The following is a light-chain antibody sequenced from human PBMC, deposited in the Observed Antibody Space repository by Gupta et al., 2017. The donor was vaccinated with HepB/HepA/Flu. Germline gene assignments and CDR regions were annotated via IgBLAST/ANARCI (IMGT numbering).Light chain of an antibody. CDR3: QQDDSYPRT. V-gene: IGKV1-8*01. Sequence: AIRTTQSPSSFSASTGDRVTITCRASQGISSYLAWYQQKPGKAPELLIYGASTLQTGVPSRFSGSASGTDFTLTISFLQSEDFATYYCQQDDSYPRTFGQGTKVEIK. J-gene: IGKJ1*01. CDR1: QGISSY. CDR2: GAS.